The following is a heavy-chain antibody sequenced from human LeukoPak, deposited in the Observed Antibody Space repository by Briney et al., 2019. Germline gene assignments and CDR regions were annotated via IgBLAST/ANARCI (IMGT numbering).Heavy chain of an antibody. CDR1: GFTFSSYA. CDR3: AKELGSGSYFDY. J-gene: IGHJ4*02. CDR2: ISYDGSNK. Sequence: GGSLRLSCVASGFTFSSYAMSWVRQAPGKGLEWVAVISYDGSNKYYADSVKGRFTISRDNSKNTLYLQMNSLRAEDTAVYYCAKELGSGSYFDYWGQGTLVTVSS. D-gene: IGHD1-26*01. V-gene: IGHV3-30*18.